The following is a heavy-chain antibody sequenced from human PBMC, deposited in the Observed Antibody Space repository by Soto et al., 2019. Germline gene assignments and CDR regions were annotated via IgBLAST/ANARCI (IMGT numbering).Heavy chain of an antibody. CDR2: TYIGGMT. Sequence: PSETLSLTCTVSGASFTDGSLFWGWIRQSPGKGVEWIASTYIGGMTYYNPSLRSRVTISVDTSKSQFSLRLNSVTAADTAVYYCATANEHFSPAGYYVNWFDHWGQGTLVTVSS. J-gene: IGHJ5*01. D-gene: IGHD3-22*01. CDR3: ATANEHFSPAGYYVNWFDH. V-gene: IGHV4-39*01. CDR1: GASFTDGSLF.